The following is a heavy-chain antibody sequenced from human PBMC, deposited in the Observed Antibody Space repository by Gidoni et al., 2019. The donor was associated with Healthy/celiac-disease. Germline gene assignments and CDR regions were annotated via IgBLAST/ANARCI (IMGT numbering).Heavy chain of an antibody. CDR3: ARTDSLYCSGGSCYSY. Sequence: QVQLQESGPGLVKPSQTLSLTCTVSGGSISSGGYYWSWIRQHPGKGLEWIGYIYYSGSTYYNPSLKSRVTISVDTSKNQFSLKLSSVTAADTAVYYCARTDSLYCSGGSCYSYWGQGTLVTVSS. J-gene: IGHJ4*02. CDR2: IYYSGST. V-gene: IGHV4-31*03. CDR1: GGSISSGGYY. D-gene: IGHD2-15*01.